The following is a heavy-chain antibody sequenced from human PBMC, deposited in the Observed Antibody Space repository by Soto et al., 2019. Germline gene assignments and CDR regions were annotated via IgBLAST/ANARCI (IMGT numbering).Heavy chain of an antibody. CDR2: ISASGGII. CDR3: AKDQGYSTSYYGYVDL. J-gene: IGHJ2*01. Sequence: PGGSLRLSCAASGFTFSSYAMNWVRQAPGKGLEWVSTISASGGIIGYADSVKGRFTISRDNAKNSLYLQMNSLRPEDTALYYCAKDQGYSTSYYGYVDLWGRGTLVTVSS. D-gene: IGHD6-13*01. CDR1: GFTFSSYA. V-gene: IGHV3-9*01.